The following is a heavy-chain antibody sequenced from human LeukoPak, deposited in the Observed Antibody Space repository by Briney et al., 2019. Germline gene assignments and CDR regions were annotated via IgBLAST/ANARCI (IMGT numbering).Heavy chain of an antibody. Sequence: GASVKVSCKASGYTFTAYYIHWVRQAPGQGLEWMGRINPNSGGTTYAQKFQGRVTMTRDTSISTAYMELSSLTSDDTAVYYCALVVTLDHWGQGALVTVSS. CDR2: INPNSGGT. CDR1: GYTFTAYY. V-gene: IGHV1-2*06. CDR3: ALVVTLDH. D-gene: IGHD2-2*01. J-gene: IGHJ4*02.